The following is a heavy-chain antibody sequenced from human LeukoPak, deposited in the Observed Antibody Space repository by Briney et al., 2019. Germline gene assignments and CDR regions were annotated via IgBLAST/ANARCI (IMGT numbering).Heavy chain of an antibody. V-gene: IGHV3-30*02. CDR2: IRYDGSNK. D-gene: IGHD2-2*01. J-gene: IGHJ6*03. CDR3: ARDREDIVVVPDRSGPYYYYMDV. Sequence: GGSLRLSCAASGFTFSSYGMHWVRQAPGKGLEWAAFIRYDGSNKYYADSVKGRFTISRDNSKNTLYLQMNSLRAEDTAVYYCARDREDIVVVPDRSGPYYYYMDVWGKGTTVTVSS. CDR1: GFTFSSYG.